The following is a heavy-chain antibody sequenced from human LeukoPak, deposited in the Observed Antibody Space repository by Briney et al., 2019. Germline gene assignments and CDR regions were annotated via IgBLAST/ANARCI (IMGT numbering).Heavy chain of an antibody. J-gene: IGHJ1*01. CDR3: ARELVVGPAEYFQH. D-gene: IGHD2-8*02. Sequence: PGGSLRLSCAASGFTFSTSFMSWVRQSPGKGLEWVANTYPGGSEKYYVDSVKGRFTISRDNAENSLYLQMNNLRVEDTAVYYCARELVVGPAEYFQHWGQGTLVTVSS. CDR1: GFTFSTSF. V-gene: IGHV3-7*01. CDR2: TYPGGSEK.